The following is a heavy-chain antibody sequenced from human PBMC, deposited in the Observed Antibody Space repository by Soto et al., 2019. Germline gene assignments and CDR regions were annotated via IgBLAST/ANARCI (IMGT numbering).Heavy chain of an antibody. CDR1: GGSISSSSYY. V-gene: IGHV4-39*01. CDR3: ARAQIVGAPDY. Sequence: QLQLQESGPGLVKPSETLSLTCTVSGGSISSSSYYWGWIRQPPGKGLEWIGSIYYSGSTYYNPSLKSRVTISVDTSKNQFSLKLSSVTAADTAVYYCARAQIVGAPDYWGQGTLVTVSS. J-gene: IGHJ4*02. D-gene: IGHD1-26*01. CDR2: IYYSGST.